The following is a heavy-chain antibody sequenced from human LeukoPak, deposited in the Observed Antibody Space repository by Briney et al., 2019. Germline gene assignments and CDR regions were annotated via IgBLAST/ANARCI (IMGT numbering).Heavy chain of an antibody. CDR1: GFTFSSYG. CDR2: ISGSGGFT. CDR3: ARGGVDYYGSGTYYLMYYFDY. J-gene: IGHJ4*02. V-gene: IGHV3-23*01. Sequence: GGTLRLSCAASGFTFSSYGMSWVRQAPGKGLEWVSGISGSGGFTYYADSLKGRFTISRDDPHNTLYLQMNSLRAEDTAVYFCARGGVDYYGSGTYYLMYYFDYWGQGALVTVSS. D-gene: IGHD3-10*01.